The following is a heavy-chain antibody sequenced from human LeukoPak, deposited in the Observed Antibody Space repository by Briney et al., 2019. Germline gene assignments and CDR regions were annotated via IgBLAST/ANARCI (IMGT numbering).Heavy chain of an antibody. V-gene: IGHV3-23*01. CDR2: ISGSGGST. D-gene: IGHD3-16*02. CDR3: AKDTFIMITFGGVIVEPRDDY. Sequence: GGSLRLSCAASGFTFSSYAMSWVRQAPGKGLEWVSAISGSGGSTYYADSVKGRFTFSRDNSKNTLYLQMNSLRAEDTAVYYCAKDTFIMITFGGVIVEPRDDYWGQGTLVTVSS. J-gene: IGHJ4*02. CDR1: GFTFSSYA.